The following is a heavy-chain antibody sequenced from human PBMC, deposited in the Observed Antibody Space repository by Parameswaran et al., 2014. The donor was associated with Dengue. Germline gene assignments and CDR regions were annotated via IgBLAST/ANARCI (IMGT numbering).Heavy chain of an antibody. V-gene: IGHV3-66*01. J-gene: IGHJ6*02. CDR3: ARPAATPYYYYGMDV. CDR2: IYSGGST. Sequence: VRQAPGKGLEWVSVIYSGGSTYYADSVKGRFTISRDNSKNTLYLQMNSLRAEDTAVYYCARPAATPYYYYGMDVWGQGTTVTVSS. D-gene: IGHD2-2*02.